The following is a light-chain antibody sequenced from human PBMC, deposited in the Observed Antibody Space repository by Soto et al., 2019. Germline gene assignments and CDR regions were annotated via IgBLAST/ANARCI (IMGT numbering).Light chain of an antibody. CDR3: ASYAGKNTLVL. J-gene: IGLJ2*01. CDR2: EVT. CDR1: SSDVGAYNY. Sequence: QSVLAQPASASGSPGQSVTISCTGTSSDVGAYNYVSWYQQHPGKAPKLVIYEVTERPSGVPERFSGSKSGSTASQTVYGLQAEGEAHYYCASYAGKNTLVLVGRGTKVTVL. V-gene: IGLV2-8*01.